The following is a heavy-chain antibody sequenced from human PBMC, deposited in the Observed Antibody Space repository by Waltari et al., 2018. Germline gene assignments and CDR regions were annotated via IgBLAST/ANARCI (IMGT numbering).Heavy chain of an antibody. CDR2: ISDDGSNK. D-gene: IGHD3-10*01. CDR3: ARAHRAQYGSDAFDI. Sequence: QVQLVESGGGVVQPGRSLRLAWAAAGFTFSSYATHRVRPAPGQGLEWVAVISDDGSNKYYADSVKGRFTISRDNSKNTLYLQMNSLRAEDTAVYYCARAHRAQYGSDAFDIWGQGTMVTVSS. CDR1: GFTFSSYA. J-gene: IGHJ3*02. V-gene: IGHV3-30-3*01.